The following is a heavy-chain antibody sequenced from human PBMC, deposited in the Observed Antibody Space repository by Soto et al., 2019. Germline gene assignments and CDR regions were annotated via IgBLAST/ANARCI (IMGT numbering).Heavy chain of an antibody. J-gene: IGHJ4*02. V-gene: IGHV4-39*01. CDR3: ARLPSRHLVDY. D-gene: IGHD3-3*02. CDR1: GSSNNSSGYY. Sequence: PSETLSLTCTVSGSSNNSSGYYWGWIRQPPGKGLEWIGSMFYGVSTYYNPSLKSRVTVSVDTSKNQFSLNLRSVTAADTAVYYCARLPSRHLVDYWGQGTLVTVSS. CDR2: MFYGVST.